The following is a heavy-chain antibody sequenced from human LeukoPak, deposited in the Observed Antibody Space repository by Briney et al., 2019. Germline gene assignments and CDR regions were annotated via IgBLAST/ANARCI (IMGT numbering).Heavy chain of an antibody. D-gene: IGHD1-26*01. V-gene: IGHV4-61*01. J-gene: IGHJ4*02. Sequence: SETLSLTRTVSGGSVSSGSYYWSWIRQPPGKGLEWIGYIYYSGSTNYNPSLKSRVTISVDTSKNQFSLKLSSVTAADTAVYYCARFRDSGSLYYFDYWGQGTLVTVSS. CDR1: GGSVSSGSYY. CDR2: IYYSGST. CDR3: ARFRDSGSLYYFDY.